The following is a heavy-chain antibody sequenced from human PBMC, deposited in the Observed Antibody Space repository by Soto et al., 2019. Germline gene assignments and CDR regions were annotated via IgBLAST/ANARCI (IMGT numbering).Heavy chain of an antibody. CDR3: ARDNGRELSYYYYGMDV. J-gene: IGHJ6*02. D-gene: IGHD1-7*01. CDR1: GGTFSSYA. Sequence: SVKVSCKASGGTFSSYAISWVRQAPGQGLEWMGGIIPIFGTANYAQKIKGRVTITADESTSTAYMVLSSLRSEDTAVYYCARDNGRELSYYYYGMDVWGQGTTVTVSS. V-gene: IGHV1-69*13. CDR2: IIPIFGTA.